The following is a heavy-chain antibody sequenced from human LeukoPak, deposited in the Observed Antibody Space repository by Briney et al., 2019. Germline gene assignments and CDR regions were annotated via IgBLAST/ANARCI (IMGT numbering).Heavy chain of an antibody. CDR2: ISPGDYNA. D-gene: IGHD3-22*01. Sequence: GESLKTSCQGFGISFTNYWIGWVRQMPGKGLGWMGIISPGDYNAIYSPSFQGQVTMSANKSISTAYLQWSSLKASDTGMYYCARRENYDSTPNFDYWGQGTLVTVSS. CDR1: GISFTNYW. J-gene: IGHJ4*02. V-gene: IGHV5-51*01. CDR3: ARRENYDSTPNFDY.